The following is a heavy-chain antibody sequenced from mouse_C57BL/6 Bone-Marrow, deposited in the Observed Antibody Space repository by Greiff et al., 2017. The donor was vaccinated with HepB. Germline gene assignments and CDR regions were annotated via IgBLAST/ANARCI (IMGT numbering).Heavy chain of an antibody. CDR1: GYAFSSYW. CDR2: IYPGDGDT. Sequence: VQLQQSGAELVKPGASVKISCKASGYAFSSYWMNWVKQRPGKGLEWIGQIYPGDGDTNYNGKFKGKATLTADKSSSTAYMQLSSLTSEDSAVYFCAREGVYYYGSSSWFAYWGQGTLVTVSA. CDR3: AREGVYYYGSSSWFAY. V-gene: IGHV1-80*01. J-gene: IGHJ3*01. D-gene: IGHD1-1*01.